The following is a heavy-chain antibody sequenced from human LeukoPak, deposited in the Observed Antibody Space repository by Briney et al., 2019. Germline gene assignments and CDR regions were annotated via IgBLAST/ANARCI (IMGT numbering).Heavy chain of an antibody. CDR3: ARDAVQAGTPFYFDF. Sequence: GGSLRLSCSASGFIFASYGMNWVRQAPGKGLQWVSYISAGSSSTFYADSVKGRFTISRDDADNSLHLQMNSLSAEDTAVYYCARDAVQAGTPFYFDFWGQGALVTVSS. CDR2: ISAGSSST. V-gene: IGHV3-48*01. J-gene: IGHJ4*02. CDR1: GFIFASYG. D-gene: IGHD2-15*01.